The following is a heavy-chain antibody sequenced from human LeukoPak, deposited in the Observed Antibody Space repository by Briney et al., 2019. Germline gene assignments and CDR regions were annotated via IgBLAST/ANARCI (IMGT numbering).Heavy chain of an antibody. D-gene: IGHD6-6*01. J-gene: IGHJ4*02. V-gene: IGHV4-34*01. CDR2: INHSGST. Sequence: SETLSLTCAVYGGSFSGYYWSWIRQPPGKGLEWIGEINHSGSTNYNPSLKSRVTISVDTSKNQFSLKLSSVTAADTAVYYCARSIAARRSGLGYWGQGTLVTVS. CDR3: ARSIAARRSGLGY. CDR1: GGSFSGYY.